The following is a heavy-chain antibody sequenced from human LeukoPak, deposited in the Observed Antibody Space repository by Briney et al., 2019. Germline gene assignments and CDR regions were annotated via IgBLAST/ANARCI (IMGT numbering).Heavy chain of an antibody. J-gene: IGHJ6*02. CDR2: MASDGNKK. Sequence: GRSLRLSCEVSGFVLTNFAMHWVRQAPGKGLEWVAVMASDGNKKFYAEYVKGRFTISRDNSENTLYLEMNSLRGEDTAVYYCARGDYDLSGSYHYGMDVWGQGTTVTVSS. V-gene: IGHV3-30-3*01. D-gene: IGHD3-10*01. CDR3: ARGDYDLSGSYHYGMDV. CDR1: GFVLTNFA.